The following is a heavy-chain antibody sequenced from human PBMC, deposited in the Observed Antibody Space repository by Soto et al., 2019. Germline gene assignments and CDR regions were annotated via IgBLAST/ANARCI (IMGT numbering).Heavy chain of an antibody. J-gene: IGHJ6*02. V-gene: IGHV3-30*18. Sequence: GGSLRLPCAASEFNFSSYGLHWVRPAPGKGLEWVAVISYDGSNKYSADSVKGRFTISRDNSKNTQYLQMNSLRAEDTAVYYCAKTIDFSSDYSHYSYAMDVWGQGTTVTVSS. CDR3: AKTIDFSSDYSHYSYAMDV. CDR1: EFNFSSYG. D-gene: IGHD3-3*01. CDR2: ISYDGSNK.